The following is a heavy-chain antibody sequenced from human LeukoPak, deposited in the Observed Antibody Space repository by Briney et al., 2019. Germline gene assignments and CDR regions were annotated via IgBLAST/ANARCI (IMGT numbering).Heavy chain of an antibody. CDR1: GFTFSSYA. J-gene: IGHJ4*02. V-gene: IGHV3-23*01. CDR3: AKDYKYTVWLGTVDY. D-gene: IGHD6-19*01. CDR2: ISGSGGST. Sequence: GGSLRLSCAASGFTFSSYAMSWVRQAPGKGLEWVSAISGSGGSTYYADSVKGRFTISRDNSKNTLYLQMNSLRAEDTAVYYCAKDYKYTVWLGTVDYWGQGTLVTVSS.